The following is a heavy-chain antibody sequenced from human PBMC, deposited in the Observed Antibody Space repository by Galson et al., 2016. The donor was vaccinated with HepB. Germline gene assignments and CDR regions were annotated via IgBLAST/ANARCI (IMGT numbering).Heavy chain of an antibody. CDR1: GYTFNNHY. V-gene: IGHV1-2*02. CDR3: ARVVGVATTAIVVVVGATLDH. Sequence: SVKVSCKASGYTFNNHYIHWVRQAPGQGLEWMGWINPNTGGTNYAQRFQGRVTMTSDTSISTAYMELTRLRSDDTAVYYCARVVGVATTAIVVVVGATLDHWGQGTLVTVSS. D-gene: IGHD2-15*01. J-gene: IGHJ4*02. CDR2: INPNTGGT.